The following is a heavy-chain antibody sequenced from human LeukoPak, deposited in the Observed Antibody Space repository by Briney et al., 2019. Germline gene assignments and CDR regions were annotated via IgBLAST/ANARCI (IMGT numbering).Heavy chain of an antibody. J-gene: IGHJ4*02. CDR3: ARKKGDYFDY. CDR1: GYSFTSYW. V-gene: IGHV1-18*04. D-gene: IGHD3-16*01. Sequence: GESLKISCKGSGYSFTSYWIGWVRQAPGQGLEWMAWISAYNGNTNYAQKFQGRVTMTTDTSTSTAYMELRSLRSDDTAVYYCARKKGDYFDYWGQGTLVTVSS. CDR2: ISAYNGNT.